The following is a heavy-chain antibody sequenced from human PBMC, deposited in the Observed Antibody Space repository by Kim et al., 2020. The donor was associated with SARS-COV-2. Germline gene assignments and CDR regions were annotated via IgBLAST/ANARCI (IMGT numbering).Heavy chain of an antibody. Sequence: SETLSLTCTVSGGSISSSSYYWGWIRQPPGKGLEWIGSIYYSGSTYYNPSLKSRVTISVDTSKNQFSLKLSSVTAADTAGYYCARLQLARDYYYYGMDVWGQGTTVTVSS. CDR3: ARLQLARDYYYYGMDV. J-gene: IGHJ6*02. D-gene: IGHD5-18*01. V-gene: IGHV4-39*01. CDR2: IYYSGST. CDR1: GGSISSSSYY.